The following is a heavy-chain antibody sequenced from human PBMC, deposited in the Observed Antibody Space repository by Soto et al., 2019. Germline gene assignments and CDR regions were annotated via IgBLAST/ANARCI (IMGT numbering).Heavy chain of an antibody. V-gene: IGHV3-7*02. D-gene: IGHD2-21*01. CDR3: ASVRGGDPGYFDY. Sequence: EVQLVESGGDLVQPGESLRLSCVGSGFTFSGYWMSWVRQAPGKGPEWVANIKSDGSEKMYVDSVKGRLTVSRDNAKNSLYLQMNSLRAEDTAVYYCASVRGGDPGYFDYWGQGTLVTVSS. J-gene: IGHJ4*02. CDR2: IKSDGSEK. CDR1: GFTFSGYW.